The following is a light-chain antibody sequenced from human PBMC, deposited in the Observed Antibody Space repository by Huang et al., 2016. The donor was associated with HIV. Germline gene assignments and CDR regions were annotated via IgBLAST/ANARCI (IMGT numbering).Light chain of an antibody. V-gene: IGKV1-39*01. CDR3: QQSHSILEWT. CDR2: AAS. Sequence: DIKMHQFPSSLSASVVDRVTMTCQTSEDIYNELNWEQHKPGKAPKLLIYAASSLQGGVPPRFSGSGSGTDVTLTISSLQPEDSAIYYCQQSHSILEWTFGQGTKVEI. J-gene: IGKJ1*01. CDR1: EDIYNE.